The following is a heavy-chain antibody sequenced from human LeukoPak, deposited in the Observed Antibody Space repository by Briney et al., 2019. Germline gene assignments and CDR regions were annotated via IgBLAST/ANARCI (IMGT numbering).Heavy chain of an antibody. D-gene: IGHD3-22*01. CDR3: TRHYDSSGYYGPADY. Sequence: GGSLRLSCTASGFTFGDYAMSWFRQAPGKGLEWVGFIRSKAYGRTTEYAASVKGRFTISRDDSKSIAYLQMNSLKTEDTAVYYCTRHYDSSGYYGPADYWGQGTLVTVSS. CDR1: GFTFGDYA. J-gene: IGHJ4*02. CDR2: IRSKAYGRTT. V-gene: IGHV3-49*03.